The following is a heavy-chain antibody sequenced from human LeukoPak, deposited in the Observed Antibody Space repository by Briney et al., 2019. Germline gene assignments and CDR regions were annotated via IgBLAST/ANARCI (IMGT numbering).Heavy chain of an antibody. CDR2: IYPGDSDT. V-gene: IGHV5-51*01. J-gene: IGHJ4*02. Sequence: GESLKISCRASGYTSTSDWIAWVRQMPGKGLEWMGIIYPGDSDTRYSPSFQGQVTISADKSISTAYLQWSSLRASDTAMYYCARRPNLDYWGQGTLVTVSS. CDR3: ARRPNLDY. CDR1: GYTSTSDW. D-gene: IGHD2-8*01.